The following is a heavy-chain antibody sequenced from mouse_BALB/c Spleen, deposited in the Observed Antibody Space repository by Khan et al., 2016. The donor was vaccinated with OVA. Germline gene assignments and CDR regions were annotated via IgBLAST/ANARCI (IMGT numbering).Heavy chain of an antibody. D-gene: IGHD1-1*01. CDR1: GYSITSDYA. CDR2: IKYSGTT. J-gene: IGHJ2*01. CDR3: ARSGTISTVVVTDFDF. V-gene: IGHV3-2*02. Sequence: EVQLQESGPGLVKPSQSLSLTCTVTGYSITSDYAWNWIRQFPGNKLEWMGYIKYSGTTSYNPSLISRISITRDTSKNQFFLQLNSVTTEDTATYYCARSGTISTVVVTDFDFWGQGTTLTVSS.